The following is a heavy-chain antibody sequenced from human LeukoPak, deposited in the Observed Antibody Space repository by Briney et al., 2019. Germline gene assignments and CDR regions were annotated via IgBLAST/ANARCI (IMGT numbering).Heavy chain of an antibody. D-gene: IGHD5-24*01. CDR3: ARDLLEMATTPDY. Sequence: GGSLRLSCAASGFTFGSYGMHWVRQAPGKGLEWVAVIRYDGSNKHYADSVKGRFTISRDNSKNTLYLQMNSLRAEDTAVYYCARDLLEMATTPDYWGQGTLVTVSS. V-gene: IGHV3-33*01. CDR2: IRYDGSNK. J-gene: IGHJ4*02. CDR1: GFTFGSYG.